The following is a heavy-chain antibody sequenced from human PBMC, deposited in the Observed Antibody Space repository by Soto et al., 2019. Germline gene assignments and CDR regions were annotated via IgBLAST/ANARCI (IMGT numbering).Heavy chain of an antibody. CDR2: IFYSGTT. J-gene: IGHJ4*02. CDR1: GDSISTNAYY. D-gene: IGHD2-8*02. Sequence: TLSLTCSVSGDSISTNAYYWTWIRQHPAKGLEWLGYIFYSGTTSYNPSLKSRVTISLDTSKNQFSLKLTSVTAADTAVYYCARDKITGLFDYWGQGTLVTVSS. CDR3: ARDKITGLFDY. V-gene: IGHV4-31*03.